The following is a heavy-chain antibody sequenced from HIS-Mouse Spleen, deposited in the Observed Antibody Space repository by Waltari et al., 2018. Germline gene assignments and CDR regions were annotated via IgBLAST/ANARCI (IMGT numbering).Heavy chain of an antibody. Sequence: QVQLVESGGGVVQPGRSLRLSCAASGFTFSSYAMHWVRQAPGKGLEWVAVISYDGSNRYYADSVKGRFTISRDNSKNTLYLQMNSLRAEDTAVYYCARDGGRCCTNGVCFFFDYWGQGTLVTVSS. J-gene: IGHJ4*02. CDR3: ARDGGRCCTNGVCFFFDY. CDR2: ISYDGSNR. V-gene: IGHV3-30-3*01. D-gene: IGHD2-8*01. CDR1: GFTFSSYA.